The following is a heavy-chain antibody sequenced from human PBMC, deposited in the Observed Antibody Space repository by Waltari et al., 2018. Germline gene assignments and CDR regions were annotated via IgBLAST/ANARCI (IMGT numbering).Heavy chain of an antibody. D-gene: IGHD4-17*01. CDR2: IYHSGST. J-gene: IGHJ4*02. Sequence: QVQLQESGPGLVKPSETLSLTCAVSGYSISSGYYWGWIRQPPGKGLEWIGSIYHSGSTYYNPSLKSRVTISVDTSKNQFSLKLSSVTAADTAVYYCATYDYGDSFDYWGQGTLVTVSS. CDR1: GYSISSGYY. CDR3: ATYDYGDSFDY. V-gene: IGHV4-38-2*01.